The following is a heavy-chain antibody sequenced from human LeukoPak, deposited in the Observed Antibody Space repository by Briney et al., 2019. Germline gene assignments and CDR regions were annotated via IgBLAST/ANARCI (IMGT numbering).Heavy chain of an antibody. CDR1: GFTFSSYA. V-gene: IGHV3-30-3*01. CDR3: ARGAPPYSDFWSGYCTY. Sequence: GGSLRLSCAASGFTFSSYAMRWVRQAPGKGLEWVAVVSYDGSNKYYADSVKGRFTISRDNSKNTLYLQMNSLRADDTAVYYCARGAPPYSDFWSGYCTYWGQGTLVTVSS. D-gene: IGHD3-3*01. J-gene: IGHJ4*02. CDR2: VSYDGSNK.